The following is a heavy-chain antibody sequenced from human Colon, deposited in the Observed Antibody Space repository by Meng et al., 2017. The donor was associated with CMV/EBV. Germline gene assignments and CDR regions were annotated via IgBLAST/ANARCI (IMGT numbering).Heavy chain of an antibody. CDR2: IITISGTT. Sequence: QVQLEQSGGEVKKPGSSVKVPCKASKGTLTSYPISWVRQGPGQGLEWVGGIITISGTTDYAQKFQGRVTITADESTSTAYMTLSNLRAEDTAIYYCARVICGGDCYLDYWGRGTLVTVSS. D-gene: IGHD2-21*02. CDR1: KGTLTSYP. J-gene: IGHJ4*02. CDR3: ARVICGGDCYLDY. V-gene: IGHV1-69*12.